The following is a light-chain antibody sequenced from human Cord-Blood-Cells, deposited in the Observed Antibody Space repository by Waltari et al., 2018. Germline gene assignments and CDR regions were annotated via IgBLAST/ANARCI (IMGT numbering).Light chain of an antibody. Sequence: DIVMTQSPLSLPVTPGEPASFSCSSSQSLLHSNGYNYLDWYLQKPGQSPQLLIYLGSNRAPGVPDRLSGSGAGTDVTLKSSRMEAEDVGVYYCMQALQTPMYTFGQGTKLEIK. V-gene: IGKV2-28*01. J-gene: IGKJ2*01. CDR3: MQALQTPMYT. CDR1: QSLLHSNGYNY. CDR2: LGS.